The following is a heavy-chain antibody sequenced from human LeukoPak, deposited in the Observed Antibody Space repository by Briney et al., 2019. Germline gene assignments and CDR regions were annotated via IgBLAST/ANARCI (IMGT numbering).Heavy chain of an antibody. D-gene: IGHD2-15*01. J-gene: IGHJ4*02. CDR1: GGSISGYF. CDR2: IHDNGDS. CDR3: ARAPSWCGGTCPSDH. V-gene: IGHV4-4*07. Sequence: SETLSLTCTVSGGSISGYFWSWIRQPAGKGLEWIGRIHDNGDSNHNPSLKSRVTMALDTSGNQVSLKLTSVTAADTAVYYCARAPSWCGGTCPSDHWGPGTLVTPS.